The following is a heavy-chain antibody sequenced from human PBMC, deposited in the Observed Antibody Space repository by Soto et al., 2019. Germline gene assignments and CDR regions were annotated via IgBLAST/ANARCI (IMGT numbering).Heavy chain of an antibody. D-gene: IGHD2-15*01. CDR2: ISGSGGST. CDR3: AKDPCSGGSCYSPGFDY. Sequence: PGGSLRLSCAASGFTFSSYAMSWVRQAPGKGLEWVSAISGSGGSTYYADSVKGRFTISRDNSKNTLYLQMNSLRAEDTAVYYCAKDPCSGGSCYSPGFDYWGKGTLVTVSS. V-gene: IGHV3-23*01. CDR1: GFTFSSYA. J-gene: IGHJ4*02.